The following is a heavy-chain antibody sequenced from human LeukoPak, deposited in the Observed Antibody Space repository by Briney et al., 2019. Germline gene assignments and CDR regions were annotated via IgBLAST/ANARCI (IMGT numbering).Heavy chain of an antibody. CDR2: IRNDGSNK. CDR3: AKDGFDTGIVTYGMDV. D-gene: IGHD5-18*01. CDR1: GFTFSSYG. V-gene: IGHV3-30*02. J-gene: IGHJ6*02. Sequence: QTGGSLRLSCAASGFTFSSYGMHWVRQAPGKGLEWVAFIRNDGSNKNYADSVKGLFTISRDNSKNTLYLKMNSLRAEDTAVYYCAKDGFDTGIVTYGMDVWGQGTTVTVSS.